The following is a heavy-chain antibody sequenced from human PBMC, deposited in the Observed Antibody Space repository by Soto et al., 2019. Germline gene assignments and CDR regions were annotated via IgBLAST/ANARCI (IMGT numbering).Heavy chain of an antibody. V-gene: IGHV3-30-3*01. CDR1: GFTFSSYA. Sequence: QVQLVESGGGVVQPGRSLRLSCAASGFTFSSYAMHWVRQAPGKGLEWVAVISYDGSNKYYADSVKGRFTISRDNSKNPLYLQMNSLRAEDTAVYYCARDVLSYIAVAGHFDYWGQGTLVTVSS. CDR3: ARDVLSYIAVAGHFDY. D-gene: IGHD6-19*01. CDR2: ISYDGSNK. J-gene: IGHJ4*02.